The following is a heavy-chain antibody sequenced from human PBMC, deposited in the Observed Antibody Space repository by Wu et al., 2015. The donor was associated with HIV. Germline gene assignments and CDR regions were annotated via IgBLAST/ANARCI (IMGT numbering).Heavy chain of an antibody. Sequence: QVQLVQSGAEVKKPGASVKVSCKVSGYTLTELSMHWVRQAPGKGLEWMGGFDPEDGETIYAQKFQGRVTMTEDTSTDTAYMELSSLRSEDTAVYYCATGLRRPIGIAVAGTGPDYWGQGTLVTVSS. CDR3: ATGLRRPIGIAVAGTGPDY. CDR1: GYTLTELS. CDR2: FDPEDGET. D-gene: IGHD6-19*01. V-gene: IGHV1-24*01. J-gene: IGHJ4*02.